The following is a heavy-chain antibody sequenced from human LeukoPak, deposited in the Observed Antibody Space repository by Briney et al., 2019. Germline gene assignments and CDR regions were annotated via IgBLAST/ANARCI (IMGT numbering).Heavy chain of an antibody. CDR3: ARDNRFTMVRGVIRCDY. J-gene: IGHJ4*02. CDR1: GYTFTSHG. Sequence: GASVNVSCKASGYTFTSHGIGWVRQAPGQGLEWMGWISAYNGNTNYAQKLQGRVTMTTDTSTSTAYMELRSLRSDDTAVYYCARDNRFTMVRGVIRCDYWGQGTLVTVSS. V-gene: IGHV1-18*01. CDR2: ISAYNGNT. D-gene: IGHD3-10*01.